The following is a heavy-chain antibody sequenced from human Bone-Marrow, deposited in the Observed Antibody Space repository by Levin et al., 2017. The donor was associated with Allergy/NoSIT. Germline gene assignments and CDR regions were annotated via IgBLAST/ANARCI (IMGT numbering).Heavy chain of an antibody. D-gene: IGHD2-2*03. CDR1: GFTFSSYA. V-gene: IGHV3-23*01. CDR3: AKDFGDVGIVVVPAAFPSGYYFDY. J-gene: IGHJ4*02. CDR2: ISGSGGST. Sequence: SGGSLRLSCAASGFTFSSYAMSWVRQAPGKGLEWVSAISGSGGSTYYADSVKGRFTISRDNSKNTLYLQMNSLRAEDTAVYYCAKDFGDVGIVVVPAAFPSGYYFDYWGQGTLVTVSS.